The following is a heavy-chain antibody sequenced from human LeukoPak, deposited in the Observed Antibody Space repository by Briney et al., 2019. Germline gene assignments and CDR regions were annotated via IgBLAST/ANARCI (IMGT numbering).Heavy chain of an antibody. CDR1: GFTFSSYS. Sequence: GGSLRLSCAASGFTFSSYSMNWVRQAPGKGLEWVSYISSSSSTIYYADSVKGRFTISRDNSKNTLYPQMNSLRAEDTAVYYCAKPPLGIAARNYYMDVWGKGTTVTVSS. D-gene: IGHD6-13*01. CDR2: ISSSSSTI. J-gene: IGHJ6*03. V-gene: IGHV3-48*01. CDR3: AKPPLGIAARNYYMDV.